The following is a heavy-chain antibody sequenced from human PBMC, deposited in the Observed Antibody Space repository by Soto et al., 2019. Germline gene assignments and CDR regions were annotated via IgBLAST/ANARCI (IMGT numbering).Heavy chain of an antibody. J-gene: IGHJ6*02. V-gene: IGHV3-48*02. CDR1: GFTFSSYS. Sequence: EVRLVESGGGLVQPGGSLRLSCAASGFTFSSYSMNWVRQAPGKGLEWISYINSGSNTIYYADSVKGRFTISRDNAKNSLFLQMNSLRDEDTAVYSCARDEPEVAGHPIGGLDVWGQGTTVTVSS. D-gene: IGHD3-16*01. CDR3: ARDEPEVAGHPIGGLDV. CDR2: INSGSNTI.